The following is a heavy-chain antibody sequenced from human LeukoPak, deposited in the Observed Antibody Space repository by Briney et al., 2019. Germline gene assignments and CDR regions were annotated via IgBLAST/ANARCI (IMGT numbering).Heavy chain of an antibody. D-gene: IGHD6-6*01. J-gene: IGHJ6*02. Sequence: PSETLSLTCIVSGVSISSTDYYWGWIRQPPGKGLEWIGYIYYSGSTDYNPSLKSRVTISVDTSKNQFSLKLSSVTAADTAVYYCARARHPSDYYYGMDVWGQGTTVTVSS. CDR2: IYYSGST. CDR1: GVSISSTDYY. V-gene: IGHV4-61*08. CDR3: ARARHPSDYYYGMDV.